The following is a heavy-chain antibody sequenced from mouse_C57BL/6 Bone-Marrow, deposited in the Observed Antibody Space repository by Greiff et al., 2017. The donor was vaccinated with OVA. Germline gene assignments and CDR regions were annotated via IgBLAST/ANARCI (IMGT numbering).Heavy chain of an antibody. CDR3: ARVRLYYCGY. CDR1: GFTFSSYA. Sequence: EVKLVESGGGLVKPGGSLKLSCAASGFTFSSYAMSWVRQTPEKRLEWVATISDGGSSTYYPDNVKGRFPISRDNAKNTLYLQMRHLKSEDTAMYYCARVRLYYCGYWGQGTTLTVSS. CDR2: ISDGGSST. J-gene: IGHJ2*01. V-gene: IGHV5-4*03. D-gene: IGHD3-3*01.